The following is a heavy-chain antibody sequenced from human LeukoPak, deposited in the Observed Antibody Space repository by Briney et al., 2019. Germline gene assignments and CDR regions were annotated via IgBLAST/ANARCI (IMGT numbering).Heavy chain of an antibody. CDR2: ISWNSGSI. Sequence: PGRSLRLSCAASGFTFDDYAMHWVRQAPGKGLEWVSGISWNSGSICYADSVKGRFTISRDNAKNSLYLQMNSLRAEDTALYYCAKDTSIAVARTALDYWGQGTLVTVSS. CDR1: GFTFDDYA. V-gene: IGHV3-9*01. CDR3: AKDTSIAVARTALDY. D-gene: IGHD6-19*01. J-gene: IGHJ4*02.